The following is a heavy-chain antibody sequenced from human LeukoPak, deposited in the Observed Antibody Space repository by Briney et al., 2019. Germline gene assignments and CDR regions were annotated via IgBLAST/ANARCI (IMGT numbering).Heavy chain of an antibody. J-gene: IGHJ6*02. V-gene: IGHV4-30-2*01. CDR1: GGSVSSGGSS. CDR3: ASLVHDYGGYYYYYGMDV. CDR2: IYHSGST. D-gene: IGHD4-17*01. Sequence: SETLSLTCAVSGGSVSSGGSSWSWIRQPPGKGLEWIGYIYHSGSTYYNPSLKSRVTISVDTSKNQFSLKLSSVTAADTAVYYCASLVHDYGGYYYYYGMDVWGQGTTVTVSS.